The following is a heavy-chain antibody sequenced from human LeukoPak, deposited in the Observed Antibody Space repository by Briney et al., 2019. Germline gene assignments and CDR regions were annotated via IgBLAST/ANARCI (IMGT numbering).Heavy chain of an antibody. Sequence: PSETLSLTCAVYGGSFSGYYWRWLRQPPGKGLEWIGEINHSGSTNYNPSLKSRVTISVDTSKNQFALKLRSVPAADTAVYYCASLSSARFWIASPHYYYYMDVWGKGTTVTVSS. CDR1: GGSFSGYY. J-gene: IGHJ6*03. CDR3: ASLSSARFWIASPHYYYYMDV. CDR2: INHSGST. D-gene: IGHD1-1*01. V-gene: IGHV4-34*01.